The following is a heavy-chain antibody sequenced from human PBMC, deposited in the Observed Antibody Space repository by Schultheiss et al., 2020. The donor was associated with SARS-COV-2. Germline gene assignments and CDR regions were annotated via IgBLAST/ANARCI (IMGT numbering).Heavy chain of an antibody. CDR3: ARGDCSGTNCHYLDS. D-gene: IGHD2-2*01. Sequence: GGSLRLSCAASGFTFSTTAMSWVRQAPGKGLEWVSTISGSGSSTYYAYTVKGRFTISGDNSKNTLVLQMSSLRAEDTATYYCARGDCSGTNCHYLDSWGQGALVTVSS. CDR1: GFTFSTTA. CDR2: ISGSGSST. V-gene: IGHV3-23*01. J-gene: IGHJ4*02.